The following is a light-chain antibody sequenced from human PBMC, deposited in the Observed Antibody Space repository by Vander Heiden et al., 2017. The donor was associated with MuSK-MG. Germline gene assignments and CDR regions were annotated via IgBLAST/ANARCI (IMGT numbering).Light chain of an antibody. Sequence: SYVLTQPPSVSVAPGQTARITCGGQKIGSKSVHRHQQKPAQPLVLDVNDDSERPSGIPERFSASNSATKATPTISRVEAGDDYYEYCQVWNIGTGVFGPGTKLTVL. CDR2: DDS. V-gene: IGLV3-21*02. CDR3: QVWNIGTGV. J-gene: IGLJ3*02. CDR1: KIGSKS.